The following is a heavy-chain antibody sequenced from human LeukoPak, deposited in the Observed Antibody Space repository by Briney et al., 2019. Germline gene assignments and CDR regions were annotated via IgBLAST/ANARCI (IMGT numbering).Heavy chain of an antibody. CDR3: ARGGYYGSGNDFRFDP. CDR2: IHYTGST. J-gene: IGHJ5*02. V-gene: IGHV4-59*01. D-gene: IGHD3-10*01. CDR1: GGSISSYY. Sequence: SETLSLTCTVSGGSISSYYWSWIRQPAGKGLECIGYIHYTGSTNYNPSLKSRVTISVETSKNQFSLKLKSVTAADTAVYYCARGGYYGSGNDFRFDPWGQGTLVTVSS.